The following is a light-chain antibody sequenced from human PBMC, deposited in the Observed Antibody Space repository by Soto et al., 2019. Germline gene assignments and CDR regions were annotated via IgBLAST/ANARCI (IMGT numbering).Light chain of an antibody. Sequence: EIVLTQSPGTLSLSPGERATLSCRASQSVISSYLAWYQQKPSQAPRLLIYGASSRAAGRPDRFSGSVSGTDFSLTISSLEPEDFAVYYCQQYGSSPLYTFGQGTKLEIK. J-gene: IGKJ2*01. CDR3: QQYGSSPLYT. V-gene: IGKV3-20*01. CDR1: QSVISSY. CDR2: GAS.